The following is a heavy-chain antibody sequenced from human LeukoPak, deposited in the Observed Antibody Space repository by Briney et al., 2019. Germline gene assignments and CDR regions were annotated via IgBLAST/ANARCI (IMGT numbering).Heavy chain of an antibody. CDR1: GYTFTSYD. J-gene: IGHJ4*02. CDR2: MNPNSGNT. Sequence: ASVKVSCKASGYTFTSYDINWVRQATGQGLEWMGWMNPNSGNTGYAQKFQGRVTMTRNTSISTAYMELSSLRPEDTAVYYCASNTHYDFWSGYYNFDYWGQGTLATVSS. D-gene: IGHD3-3*01. CDR3: ASNTHYDFWSGYYNFDY. V-gene: IGHV1-8*01.